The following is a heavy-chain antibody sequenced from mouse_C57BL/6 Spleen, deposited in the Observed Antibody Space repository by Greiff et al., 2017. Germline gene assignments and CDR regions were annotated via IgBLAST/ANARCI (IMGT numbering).Heavy chain of an antibody. Sequence: QVQLQQPGAELVKPGASVKLSCKASGYTFTSYWMPWVKQRPGQGLEWMGMIHPNSGSTNYNEKFKSKPTMTVDKSSSTAYMQLSSLPSEDAAVYYCAGTGTTVGAKNAFAYWGQGTLVTVSA. V-gene: IGHV1-64*01. CDR1: GYTFTSYW. J-gene: IGHJ3*01. CDR3: AGTGTTVGAKNAFAY. D-gene: IGHD1-1*01. CDR2: IHPNSGST.